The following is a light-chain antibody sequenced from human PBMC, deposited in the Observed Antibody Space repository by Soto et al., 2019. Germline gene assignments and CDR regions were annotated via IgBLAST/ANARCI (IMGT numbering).Light chain of an antibody. CDR2: DAS. V-gene: IGKV3-11*01. J-gene: IGKJ4*01. CDR1: QSVSSY. CDR3: QQRSNWPPHT. Sequence: EIVLTQSPTTLSLSPLERDTLSCRASQSVSSYLAWYQQKPGQAPRLLIYDASNRATGIPARFSGSGSGTDFTLTISSLEPEDFAVYYCQQRSNWPPHTFGGGTKVDIK.